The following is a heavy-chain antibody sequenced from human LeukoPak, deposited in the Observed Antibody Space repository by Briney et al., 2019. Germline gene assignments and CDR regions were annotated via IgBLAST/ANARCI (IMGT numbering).Heavy chain of an antibody. CDR1: GFTFSSYS. D-gene: IGHD1-26*01. J-gene: IGHJ3*02. Sequence: GGSLRLSCAASGFTFSSYSMNWVRQAPGKGLEWVSSISSSSSYIYYADSVKGRFTISRDNAKNSLYLQMNSLRAEDTAVYYCARIWELLYAFDIWGQGTMVTVSS. V-gene: IGHV3-21*01. CDR2: ISSSSSYI. CDR3: ARIWELLYAFDI.